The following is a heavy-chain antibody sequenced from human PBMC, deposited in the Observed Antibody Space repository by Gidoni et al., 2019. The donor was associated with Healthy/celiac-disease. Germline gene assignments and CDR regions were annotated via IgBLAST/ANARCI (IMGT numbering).Heavy chain of an antibody. CDR3: FTYYYDSSGYPFDY. CDR1: GGSISSGGYY. J-gene: IGHJ4*02. V-gene: IGHV4-31*03. CDR2: IYYSGST. Sequence: QVQLQESGPGLVKPSQTLSLTCTVSGGSISSGGYYWSWIRQHSGKGREWIGYIYYSGSTYYNPSLKSRVTISVDTSKNQFSLKLSSVTAADTAVYYCFTYYYDSSGYPFDYWGQGTLVTVSS. D-gene: IGHD3-22*01.